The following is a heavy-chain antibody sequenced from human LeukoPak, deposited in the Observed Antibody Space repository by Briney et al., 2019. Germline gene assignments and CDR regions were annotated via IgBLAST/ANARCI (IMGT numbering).Heavy chain of an antibody. CDR3: ARGRTIAAAGPPFEY. Sequence: ASVKVSCKASGYTFTGYYMHWVRQAPGQGLEWMGWINPNSGGTNYAQKFQGRVTMTRDTSISTAYMELSRLRSDDTAVYYCARGRTIAAAGPPFEYWGQGTLVTVSS. J-gene: IGHJ4*02. CDR2: INPNSGGT. V-gene: IGHV1-2*02. CDR1: GYTFTGYY. D-gene: IGHD6-13*01.